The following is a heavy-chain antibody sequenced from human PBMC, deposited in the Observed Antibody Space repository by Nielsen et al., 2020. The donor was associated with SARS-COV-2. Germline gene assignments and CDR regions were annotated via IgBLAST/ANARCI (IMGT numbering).Heavy chain of an antibody. D-gene: IGHD2-2*01. CDR2: ISSSSSYI. J-gene: IGHJ5*02. Sequence: GESLKISCAASGFTFSNAWMSWVRQAPGKGLEWVSSISSSSSYIYYADSVKGRFTISRDNAKNSLYLQMNSLRAEDTAVYYCASLIVVVPAGWFDPWGQGTLVTVSS. V-gene: IGHV3-21*01. CDR3: ASLIVVVPAGWFDP. CDR1: GFTFSNAW.